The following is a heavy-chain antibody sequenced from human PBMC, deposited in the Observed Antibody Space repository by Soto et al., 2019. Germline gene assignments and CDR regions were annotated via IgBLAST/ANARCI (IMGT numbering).Heavy chain of an antibody. J-gene: IGHJ6*02. V-gene: IGHV3-72*01. D-gene: IGHD6-19*01. CDR3: AMLGGWSGGSSGMDV. CDR2: IRRKANSYTT. CDR1: GLIFSDYH. Sequence: EVQLVESGEGLVQPGGSLRLSCAASGLIFSDYHMDWVRQAPGKGLEWVGRIRRKANSYTTEYAASVEDRFTISRDDSKNSLYLQMNSLKSEDTAVYYCAMLGGWSGGSSGMDVWGQGTTVTVSS.